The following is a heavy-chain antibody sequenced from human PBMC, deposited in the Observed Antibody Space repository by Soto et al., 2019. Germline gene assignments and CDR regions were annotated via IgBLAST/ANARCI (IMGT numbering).Heavy chain of an antibody. Sequence: SETLSLTCTVSGGSISSSSYYWGWIRQPPGKGLEWIGSIYYSGSTYYNQSLKSRVTISVDTSKNQFSLKLSSVTAADTAVYYCASGYDSSGYYYGDFDYWGQGTLVTVSS. V-gene: IGHV4-39*01. CDR2: IYYSGST. D-gene: IGHD3-22*01. CDR3: ASGYDSSGYYYGDFDY. CDR1: GGSISSSSYY. J-gene: IGHJ4*02.